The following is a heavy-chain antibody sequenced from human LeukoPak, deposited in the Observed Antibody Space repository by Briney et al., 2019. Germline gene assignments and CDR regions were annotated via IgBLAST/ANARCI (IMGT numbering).Heavy chain of an antibody. CDR3: AKDPSYNWNYLTY. Sequence: GGSLRLSCAASGFSFSSYGMHWVRQAPGKGLEWVAVISYDGSNKYYADSVKGRFTISRDNSKNTLYLQMNSLRAEDTAVYYCAKDPSYNWNYLTYWGQGTLVTVSS. D-gene: IGHD1-20*01. CDR1: GFSFSSYG. J-gene: IGHJ4*02. V-gene: IGHV3-30*18. CDR2: ISYDGSNK.